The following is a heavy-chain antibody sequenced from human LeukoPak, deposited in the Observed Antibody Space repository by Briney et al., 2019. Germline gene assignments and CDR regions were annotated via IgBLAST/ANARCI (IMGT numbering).Heavy chain of an antibody. J-gene: IGHJ4*02. CDR1: GFTFSSYG. CDR3: VKEAYYGWGSSPTFYFDY. V-gene: IGHV3-30*18. Sequence: GGSLRLSCAASGFTFSSYGMHWVRQAPGKGLEWVAVISYDGSNKYYADSVKGRFTISRDNSKNTLYLQMNSLRVEDTAVYYCVKEAYYGWGSSPTFYFDYWGQGTRVTVSS. D-gene: IGHD3-10*01. CDR2: ISYDGSNK.